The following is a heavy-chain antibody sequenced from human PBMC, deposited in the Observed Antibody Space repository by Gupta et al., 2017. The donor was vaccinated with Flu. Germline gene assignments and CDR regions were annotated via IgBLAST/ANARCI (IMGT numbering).Heavy chain of an antibody. V-gene: IGHV3-48*03. CDR1: GFTFSGYD. CDR3: ARGHWDS. J-gene: IGHJ4*02. CDR2: ISSSVVP. Sequence: EVQLVESGGGLVQPGGSLRLSCAASGFTFSGYDMSWVRQAPGKGLEWVSFISSSVVPYYTDSVKGRFTISRDNAKNSAYLQMDSLRAEDTAFYYCARGHWDSWGQGTLVTVSS.